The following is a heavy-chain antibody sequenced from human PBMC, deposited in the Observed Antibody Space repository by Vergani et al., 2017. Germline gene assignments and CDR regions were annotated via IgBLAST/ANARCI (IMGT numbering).Heavy chain of an antibody. CDR2: INHSGST. CDR3: ARGRGSRLGYFDL. D-gene: IGHD6-13*01. CDR1: GGSFSGYY. J-gene: IGHJ2*01. Sequence: QAQLQQWGAGLLKPSETLSLTCAVYGGSFSGYYWSWIRQPPGKGLEWIGEINHSGSTNYNPSLKSRVTISVDTSKNQFSLKLSSVTAADTAVYYCARGRGSRLGYFDLWGRGTLVTVSS. V-gene: IGHV4-34*01.